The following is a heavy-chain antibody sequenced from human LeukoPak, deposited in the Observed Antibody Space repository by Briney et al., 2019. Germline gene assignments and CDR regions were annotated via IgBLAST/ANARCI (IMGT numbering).Heavy chain of an antibody. V-gene: IGHV4-61*02. CDR1: GVSISRGGHY. CDR3: ARDRSYYSDTGTDY. D-gene: IGHD3-22*01. Sequence: PSETLSLTCTVSGVSISRGGHYWSWIRQPAGKGLEWIGRIHTIGNTNYSPSLWRRVTISVDTSKNQFSLRLHSVTAADTAVYYCARDRSYYSDTGTDYWGQGALVTVSS. J-gene: IGHJ4*02. CDR2: IHTIGNT.